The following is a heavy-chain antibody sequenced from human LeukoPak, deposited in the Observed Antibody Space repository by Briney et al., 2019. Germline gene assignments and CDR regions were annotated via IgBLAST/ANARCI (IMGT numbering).Heavy chain of an antibody. CDR3: ATPRFGVVTEPSDY. CDR2: ISGSGGST. V-gene: IGHV3-23*01. D-gene: IGHD3-3*01. J-gene: IGHJ4*02. Sequence: EGSLRLSCAASGFTFSSYAMSWVRQAPGKGLEWVSAISGSGGSTYYADSVKGRFTISRDNSKNTLYLQMNSLRAEDTAVYYCATPRFGVVTEPSDYWGQGTLVTVSS. CDR1: GFTFSSYA.